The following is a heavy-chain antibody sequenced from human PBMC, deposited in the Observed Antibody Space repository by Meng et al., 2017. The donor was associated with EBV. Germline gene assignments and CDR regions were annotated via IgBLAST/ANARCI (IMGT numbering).Heavy chain of an antibody. CDR2: LIPMVGAP. D-gene: IGHD3-10*01. CDR3: ASESGRGFTPDY. V-gene: IGHV1-69*01. Sequence: HVQLLQSGGEAKKPGSSVKVSCRTSGGTFRSDAVSWVRQAPGQGLEWMGGLIPMVGAPHYAQKFQGRVTIIADESTSTHSMELNSLRSEDTAMYYCASESGRGFTPDYWGQGILVTVSS. CDR1: GGTFRSDA. J-gene: IGHJ4*02.